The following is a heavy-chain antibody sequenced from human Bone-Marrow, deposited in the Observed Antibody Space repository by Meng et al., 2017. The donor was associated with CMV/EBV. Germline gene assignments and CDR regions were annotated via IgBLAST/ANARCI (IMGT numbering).Heavy chain of an antibody. V-gene: IGHV3-21*01. CDR2: ISSSSSYI. J-gene: IGHJ4*02. CDR1: GFTFSTQT. Sequence: GESLKISCPASGFTFSTQTMSWVRQAPGKGLEWVSSISSSSSYIYYADSVKGRFTISRDNAKNSLYLQMNSLRPEDTAVYFCAKVPNLRFLEWLLDYWGQGILVTVSS. CDR3: AKVPNLRFLEWLLDY. D-gene: IGHD3-3*01.